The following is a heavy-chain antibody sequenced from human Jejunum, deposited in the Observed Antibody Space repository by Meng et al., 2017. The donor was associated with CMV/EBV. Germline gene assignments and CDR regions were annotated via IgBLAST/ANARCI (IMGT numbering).Heavy chain of an antibody. CDR1: RYTFTSYD. V-gene: IGHV1-18*01. D-gene: IGHD3-10*01. CDR3: ARGTPGRSYSDY. J-gene: IGHJ4*02. CDR2: FVNNVET. Sequence: QVQRVQSGAGVKKPGASVKVSRKASRYTFTSYDINWVRQATGQGLEWLGWFVNNVETYSAQKFQGRVTMTTDTHTSTAFMELRSLRSDDTAVYYCARGTPGRSYSDYWGQGTLVTVSS.